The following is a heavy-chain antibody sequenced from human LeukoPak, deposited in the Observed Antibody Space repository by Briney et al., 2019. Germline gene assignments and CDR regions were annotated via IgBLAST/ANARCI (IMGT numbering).Heavy chain of an antibody. CDR1: GFTVSSKY. CDR2: IYSGGST. J-gene: IGHJ6*02. V-gene: IGHV3-53*01. D-gene: IGHD3-16*01. Sequence: PGGSLRLSCVASGFTVSSKYMSWVRQAPGKGLEWVSVIYSGGSTYYGESVKGRFTISRDNSKNTVYLQMNALRAEDSAVYYCARGTVWRLGSYGLDVWGHGTTVTVSS. CDR3: ARGTVWRLGSYGLDV.